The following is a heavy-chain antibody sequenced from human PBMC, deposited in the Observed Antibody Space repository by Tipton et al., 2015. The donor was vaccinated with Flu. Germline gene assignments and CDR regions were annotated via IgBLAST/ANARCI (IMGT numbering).Heavy chain of an antibody. CDR2: IKQDGSEK. CDR1: GFTFSSYW. V-gene: IGHV3-7*03. Sequence: SLRLSCAGSGFTFSSYWMSWVRQAPGKGLEWVANIKQDGSEKHYVESVKGRFTISRDNAKNSLYLQMNNLRAEDTAVYYCARVPEWLGYGFDIWGQGTQVAVSS. CDR3: ARVPEWLGYGFDI. J-gene: IGHJ3*02. D-gene: IGHD3-3*01.